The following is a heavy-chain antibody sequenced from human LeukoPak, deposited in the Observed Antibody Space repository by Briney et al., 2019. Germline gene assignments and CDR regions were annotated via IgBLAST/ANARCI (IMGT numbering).Heavy chain of an antibody. V-gene: IGHV3-23*01. D-gene: IGHD2-2*01. CDR1: GFNFSIYA. J-gene: IGHJ4*02. CDR3: AKRPDCSTTNCFRFEY. Sequence: GASLRLSCAASGFNFSIYAMIWIRQAPGQGLQCVSLISGDGGTTYSAESVKGRFTISREDSKNTLYVQMHRLRAEDTAVYYCAKRPDCSTTNCFRFEYWGQGTLVTVSS. CDR2: ISGDGGTT.